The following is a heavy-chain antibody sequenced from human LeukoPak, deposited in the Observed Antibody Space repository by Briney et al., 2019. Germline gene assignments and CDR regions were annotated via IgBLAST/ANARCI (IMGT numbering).Heavy chain of an antibody. CDR2: ISPDGKSI. CDR3: ARTARLLEY. Sequence: GGSLRLSCAVSGFTFSDPYMSWIRQAPGKGLEYLSYISPDGKSISYTDSVKGRFTISRDNAKNSLYLQMTSLRAEDTAIYFCARTARLLEYWGQGTLVTVSS. CDR1: GFTFSDPY. J-gene: IGHJ4*02. D-gene: IGHD6-6*01. V-gene: IGHV3-11*01.